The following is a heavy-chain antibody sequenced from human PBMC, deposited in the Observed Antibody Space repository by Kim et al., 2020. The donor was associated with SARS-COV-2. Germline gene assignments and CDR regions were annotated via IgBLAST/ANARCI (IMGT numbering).Heavy chain of an antibody. CDR1: GYTFTSYA. V-gene: IGHV1-3*01. J-gene: IGHJ6*02. D-gene: IGHD2-2*01. Sequence: ASVKVSCKASGYTFTSYAMHWVRQAPGQRLEWMGWINAGNGNTKYSQKLQGRVTITRDTSASTAYMELSSLRSEDTAVYYCARDKGYCSSTSCPYYYYYYGMDVWGQGTTVTVSS. CDR2: INAGNGNT. CDR3: ARDKGYCSSTSCPYYYYYYGMDV.